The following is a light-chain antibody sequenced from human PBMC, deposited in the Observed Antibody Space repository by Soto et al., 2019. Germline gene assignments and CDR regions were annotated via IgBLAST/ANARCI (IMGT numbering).Light chain of an antibody. CDR2: DAS. CDR3: QHRSNWLGT. V-gene: IGKV3-11*01. J-gene: IGKJ3*01. Sequence: EIVLTQSPATLSLSPGERATLSCRASQSVGSFLAWYQQKSGQTPRLLIYDASNRAPGIPPRFGGSGSGTDFTLTISSLEPEDFAVYYCQHRSNWLGTFGPGTKVDIK. CDR1: QSVGSF.